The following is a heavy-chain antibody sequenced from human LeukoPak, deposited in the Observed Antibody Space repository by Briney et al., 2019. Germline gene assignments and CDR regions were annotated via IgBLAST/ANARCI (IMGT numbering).Heavy chain of an antibody. CDR1: KFIVNTNH. CDR2: IYSGGST. J-gene: IGHJ4*02. D-gene: IGHD3-16*01. Sequence: GSSLRLLCAASKFIVNTNHMSWARHAPGKGLEWVSVIYSGGSTSYADSVKGRFTISRDNSKNTVYLQMNSVRAEDTAVYYCARERVNSGGNYFDYWGQGTLVAVAS. CDR3: ARERVNSGGNYFDY. V-gene: IGHV3-53*01.